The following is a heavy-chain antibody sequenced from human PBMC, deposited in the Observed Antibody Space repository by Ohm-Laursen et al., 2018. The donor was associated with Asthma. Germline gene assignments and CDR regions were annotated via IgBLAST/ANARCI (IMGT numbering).Heavy chain of an antibody. CDR2: ISDSGGST. CDR1: GFTFSSYA. Sequence: SLRLSCTASGFTFSSYAMSWVRQAPGKGLEWVSAISDSGGSTYYADSVNGRFTVSRDDSKNTLYLQMNSLRPDDTAVYYCARDVMEWYLPAFDFWGQGTLVTVSS. V-gene: IGHV3-23*01. D-gene: IGHD3-3*01. CDR3: ARDVMEWYLPAFDF. J-gene: IGHJ4*02.